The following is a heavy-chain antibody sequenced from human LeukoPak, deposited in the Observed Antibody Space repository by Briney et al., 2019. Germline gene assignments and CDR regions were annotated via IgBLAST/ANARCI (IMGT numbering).Heavy chain of an antibody. CDR2: IYYSGST. CDR1: GGSISSYY. J-gene: IGHJ4*02. V-gene: IGHV4-59*01. CDR3: ARQPTVTTKCYFDY. D-gene: IGHD4-17*01. Sequence: PSETLSLTCTVSGGSISSYYWSWIRQPPVKGLEWIGYIYYSGSTSYNPSLKSRVTISVDTSKNQFSLKLSSVTAADTAVYYCARQPTVTTKCYFDYWGQGTLVTVSS.